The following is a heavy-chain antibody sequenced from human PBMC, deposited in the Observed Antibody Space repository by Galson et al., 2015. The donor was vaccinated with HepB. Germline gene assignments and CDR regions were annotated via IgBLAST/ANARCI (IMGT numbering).Heavy chain of an antibody. D-gene: IGHD6-19*01. V-gene: IGHV1-18*04. CDR2: ISAYNGNT. CDR3: QAVGSGWIYSIFDY. Sequence: SVKVSCKASGYTFTSYGISWVRQAPGQGLEWMGWISAYNGNTNYAQKLQGRVTMTTDTSTSTAYMELRSLRSDDTAVYYCQAVGSGWIYSIFDYWGQGTLVTVSS. CDR1: GYTFTSYG. J-gene: IGHJ4*02.